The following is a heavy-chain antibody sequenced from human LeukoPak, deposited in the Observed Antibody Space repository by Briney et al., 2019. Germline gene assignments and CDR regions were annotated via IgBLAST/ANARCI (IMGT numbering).Heavy chain of an antibody. V-gene: IGHV3-48*03. CDR2: ISSSGSTI. J-gene: IGHJ4*02. D-gene: IGHD6-19*01. Sequence: GGSLRLSCAASGFTFSSYDMNWVRQSPGKGLEWVSYISSSGSTIYYADSVKGRFTISRDNAKNSLYLQMNSLRAEDTAVYYCATQYSSDSFDYWGQGTLVTVPS. CDR3: ATQYSSDSFDY. CDR1: GFTFSSYD.